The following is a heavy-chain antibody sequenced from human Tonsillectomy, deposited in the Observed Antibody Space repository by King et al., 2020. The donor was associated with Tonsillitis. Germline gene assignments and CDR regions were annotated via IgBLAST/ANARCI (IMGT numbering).Heavy chain of an antibody. J-gene: IGHJ4*02. V-gene: IGHV3-11*06. Sequence: VQLVESGAGLVKPGGSLRLSCAASGFTFIDYYMSWVRQAPGKGLEWISYISSSSTYTNYADSVKGRFTISRDNAKNSLYLQMNSLRVDDTAVYYCASHEDRYGDYSFGFWGQGTLVTVSS. CDR2: ISSSSTYT. CDR1: GFTFIDYY. CDR3: ASHEDRYGDYSFGF. D-gene: IGHD4-17*01.